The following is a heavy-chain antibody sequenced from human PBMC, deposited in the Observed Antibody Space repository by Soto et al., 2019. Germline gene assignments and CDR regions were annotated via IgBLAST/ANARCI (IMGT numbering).Heavy chain of an antibody. CDR2: IDYSGST. CDR3: ARHGPYYYGLDV. V-gene: IGHV4-30-4*01. CDR1: GDSISNSDYY. J-gene: IGHJ6*02. Sequence: PSETLSLTCTVSGDSISNSDYYWNWIRQSPGKGLEWIASIDYSGSTYYNPSLKSRVVISADTSKNLFSLKLRSVTAADTALYFCARHGPYYYGLDVWGQGTKVTVYS.